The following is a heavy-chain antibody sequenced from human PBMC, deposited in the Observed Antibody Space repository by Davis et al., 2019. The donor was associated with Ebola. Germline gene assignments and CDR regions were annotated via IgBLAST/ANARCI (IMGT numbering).Heavy chain of an antibody. CDR3: ARWPELIQEAYDY. D-gene: IGHD1-14*01. V-gene: IGHV4-39*01. Sequence: SETLSLTCTVSGVAVSSSSYYWGWIRHHPGKGQEWSGNICYSGNSYYNPSLRSRVTISVDTSKNQFSLKLRSVTAAETAVYYCARWPELIQEAYDYWGQGTLVTVSS. J-gene: IGHJ4*02. CDR2: ICYSGNS. CDR1: GVAVSSSSYY.